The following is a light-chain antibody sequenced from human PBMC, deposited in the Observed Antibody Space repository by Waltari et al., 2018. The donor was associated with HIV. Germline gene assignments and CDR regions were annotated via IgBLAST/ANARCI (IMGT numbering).Light chain of an antibody. V-gene: IGKV4-1*01. J-gene: IGKJ2*01. CDR1: RSLLHTSNNKSY. CDR3: QQYYFVHPT. CDR2: CTA. Sequence: DIVMTQSPDSLVVSVGERATINRSSSRSLLHTSNNKSYLAGYQVKAGQPPTTLIYCTAVREYSVAERISSGRSGADLTLATNDVQHEDVALYYCQQYYFVHPTFGQGT.